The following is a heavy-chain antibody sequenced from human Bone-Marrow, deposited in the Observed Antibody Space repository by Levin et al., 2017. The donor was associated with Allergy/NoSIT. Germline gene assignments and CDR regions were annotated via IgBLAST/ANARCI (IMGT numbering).Heavy chain of an antibody. CDR3: ARRWGDYGGWAFDI. CDR2: IIPIFGAA. J-gene: IGHJ3*02. D-gene: IGHD4-23*01. V-gene: IGHV1-69*01. CDR1: GGTFSGYA. Sequence: KAGGSLRLSCKASGGTFSGYAISWVRQAPGQGLEWMGGIIPIFGAANYAQKFQGRVTITADESTSTAYVELNSLRSEDTAVYYCARRWGDYGGWAFDIWGQGTMVTVSS.